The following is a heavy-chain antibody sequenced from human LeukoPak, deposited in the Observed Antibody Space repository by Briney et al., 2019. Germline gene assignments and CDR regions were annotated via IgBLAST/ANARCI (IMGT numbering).Heavy chain of an antibody. J-gene: IGHJ4*02. V-gene: IGHV3-30-3*01. CDR3: ARDIALSSGWAPSDY. Sequence: GGSLRLSCAASGFTCSSYAMHWVRQAPGKGLEWVAVISYDGSNKYYADSVKGRFTISRDNSKNTLYLQMNSLRAEDTAVYYCARDIALSSGWAPSDYWGQGTLVTVSS. D-gene: IGHD6-19*01. CDR1: GFTCSSYA. CDR2: ISYDGSNK.